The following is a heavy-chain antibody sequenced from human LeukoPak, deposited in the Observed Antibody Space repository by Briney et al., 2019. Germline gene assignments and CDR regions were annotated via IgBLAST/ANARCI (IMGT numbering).Heavy chain of an antibody. CDR2: IRSKAYGGTT. D-gene: IGHD3-10*01. J-gene: IGHJ3*02. V-gene: IGHV3-49*04. CDR3: TRDQRGFTMVRGARRGSNDAFDI. Sequence: PGGPLRLSCTASGFTFGDYAMSWVRQAPGKGLEWVSFIRSKAYGGTTEYAASVKGRFTISRDDSKSIAYLQMDSLKTEDTAVYYCTRDQRGFTMVRGARRGSNDAFDIWGQGTMVTVSS. CDR1: GFTFGDYA.